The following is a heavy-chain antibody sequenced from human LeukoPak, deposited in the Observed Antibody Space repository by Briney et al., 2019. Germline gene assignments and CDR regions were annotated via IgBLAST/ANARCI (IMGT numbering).Heavy chain of an antibody. D-gene: IGHD6-19*01. Sequence: GGSLRLSCAASGFTFSSYSMNWVRQAPGKGLEWVSSISSSSSYIYYADSVKGRFTISRDNAKNSLYLQMNSLRAEDTAVYYCARGRRLGREQWLVRTGGQPYYFDYWGQGTLVTVSS. V-gene: IGHV3-21*01. CDR3: ARGRRLGREQWLVRTGGQPYYFDY. CDR1: GFTFSSYS. CDR2: ISSSSSYI. J-gene: IGHJ4*02.